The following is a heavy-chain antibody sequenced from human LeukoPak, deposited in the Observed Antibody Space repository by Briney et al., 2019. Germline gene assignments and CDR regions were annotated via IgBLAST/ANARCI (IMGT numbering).Heavy chain of an antibody. CDR3: ARDDGFWCGYPY. CDR1: GYTFSSYY. V-gene: IGHV1-46*03. D-gene: IGHD3-3*01. J-gene: IGHJ4*02. Sequence: ASVKVSCKASGYTFSSYYMHWVRQAPGQGLEWMGIINPSGGSTSYAQKFQGRVTMTRDTSTRTVYMEVSSLRSEDTAVYYCARDDGFWCGYPYWGQGTLVTVSS. CDR2: INPSGGST.